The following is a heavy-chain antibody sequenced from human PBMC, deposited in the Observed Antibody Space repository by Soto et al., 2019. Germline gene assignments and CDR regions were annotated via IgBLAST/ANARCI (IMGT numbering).Heavy chain of an antibody. V-gene: IGHV3-21*01. D-gene: IGHD1-26*01. J-gene: IGHJ6*02. Sequence: PGGSLRLSCAASGFTFSSYSMSWVRQAPGKGLEWVSSISSSSSYIYYADSVKGRFTISRDNAKNSLYLQMNSLRAEDTAVYYCAREELGVGYYYYGMDVWGQGTTVTVSS. CDR1: GFTFSSYS. CDR3: AREELGVGYYYYGMDV. CDR2: ISSSSSYI.